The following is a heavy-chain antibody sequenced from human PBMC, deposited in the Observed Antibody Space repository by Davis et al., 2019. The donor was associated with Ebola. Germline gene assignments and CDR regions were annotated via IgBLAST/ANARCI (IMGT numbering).Heavy chain of an antibody. CDR3: ARVPGGHIVVVPAALYGMDV. Sequence: ASVKVSCKASGYTFTGYYMHWVRQAPGQGLEWMGRINPNSGGTNYAQKFQGRVTMTRDTSISTAHMELSRLRSDDTAVYYCARVPGGHIVVVPAALYGMDVWGKGTTVTVSS. V-gene: IGHV1-2*06. CDR1: GYTFTGYY. J-gene: IGHJ6*04. D-gene: IGHD2-2*01. CDR2: INPNSGGT.